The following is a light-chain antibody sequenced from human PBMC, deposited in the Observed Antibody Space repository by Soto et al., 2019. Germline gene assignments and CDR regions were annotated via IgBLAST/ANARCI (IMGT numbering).Light chain of an antibody. Sequence: QSAMTQPPSVSAAPGQRVTISCSGSSSNIGGNSVSWYQQLPGTAPKLLIYDDDKRPSGIPDRFSGSKSGTSATLGITGFQTGDEADDYCGSWDSSLSAYVFGTGTKLTVL. V-gene: IGLV1-51*01. CDR3: GSWDSSLSAYV. CDR2: DDD. CDR1: SSNIGGNS. J-gene: IGLJ1*01.